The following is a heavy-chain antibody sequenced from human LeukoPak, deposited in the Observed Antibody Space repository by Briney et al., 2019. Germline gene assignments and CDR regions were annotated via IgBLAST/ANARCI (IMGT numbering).Heavy chain of an antibody. V-gene: IGHV4-59*01. CDR2: IYYSGST. CDR1: GGSISSYY. CDR3: ARDVGGWFDP. Sequence: SETMSLTCTVSGGSISSYYWSWIRQPPGKGLEWIGYIYYSGSTNYNPSLKSRVTISVDTSKYQFSLKLSSVTAADTAVYYCARDVGGWFDPWGQGTLVTVSS. J-gene: IGHJ5*02. D-gene: IGHD2-15*01.